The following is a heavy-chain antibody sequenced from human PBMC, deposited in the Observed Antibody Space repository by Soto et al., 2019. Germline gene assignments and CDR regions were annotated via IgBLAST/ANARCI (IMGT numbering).Heavy chain of an antibody. J-gene: IGHJ6*02. Sequence: QVQLVQSGAEVKKPGSSVKVSCKASGGTFGSYAISWVRQAPGQGPEWMGGIIPITGTANYAQKFQGSVTITADESTSTASMQLSSLRSEDTAVYYCARSQGSSTSLEIYYYYYYGMDVWGQGTTVTGSS. D-gene: IGHD2-2*01. V-gene: IGHV1-69*01. CDR3: ARSQGSSTSLEIYYYYYYGMDV. CDR1: GGTFGSYA. CDR2: IIPITGTA.